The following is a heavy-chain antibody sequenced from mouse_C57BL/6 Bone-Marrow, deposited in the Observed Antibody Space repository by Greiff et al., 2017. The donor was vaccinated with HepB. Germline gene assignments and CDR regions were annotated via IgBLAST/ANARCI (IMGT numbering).Heavy chain of an antibody. CDR1: GYTFTSYW. D-gene: IGHD1-1*01. Sequence: VHLVESGAELAKPGASVKLSCKASGYTFTSYWMHWVKQRPGQGLEWIGYINPSSGYTKYNQKFKDKATLTADKSSSTAYMQLSSLTYEDSAVYYCARDYYGSSSYWYFDVWGTGTTVTVSS. J-gene: IGHJ1*03. V-gene: IGHV1-7*01. CDR3: ARDYYGSSSYWYFDV. CDR2: INPSSGYT.